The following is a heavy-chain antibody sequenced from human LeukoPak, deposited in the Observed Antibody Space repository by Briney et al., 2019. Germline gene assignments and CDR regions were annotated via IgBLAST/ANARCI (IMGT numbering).Heavy chain of an antibody. CDR2: IYTSGST. CDR3: ARDGITMVRGVIIQPFDY. J-gene: IGHJ4*02. Sequence: SETLSLTCTVSGGSISSYYWSWIRQPAGKGVEWIGRIYTSGSTNYNPSLKSRVTMSVDTSKNQFSLKLSSVTAADTAVYYCARDGITMVRGVIIQPFDYWGQGTLVTVSS. CDR1: GGSISSYY. V-gene: IGHV4-4*07. D-gene: IGHD3-10*01.